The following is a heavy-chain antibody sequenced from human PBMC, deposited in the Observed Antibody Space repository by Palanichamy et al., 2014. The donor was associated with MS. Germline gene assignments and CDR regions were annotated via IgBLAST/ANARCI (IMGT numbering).Heavy chain of an antibody. J-gene: IGHJ5*02. CDR1: GYTFSDYG. CDR2: INTYNGHT. D-gene: IGHD3-3*01. V-gene: IGHV1-18*01. CDR3: ARDPYDFWTGYSVPGTKWVDP. Sequence: QVQLVQSGAEVKKPGASVKVSCKTSGYTFSDYGVSWVRQAPGQGLEYMGWINTYNGHTNYAQNLQGRVTLTTDTSTSTAYMELRSLRSDDTAVYYCARDPYDFWTGYSVPGTKWVDPWGQGTLVTVSS.